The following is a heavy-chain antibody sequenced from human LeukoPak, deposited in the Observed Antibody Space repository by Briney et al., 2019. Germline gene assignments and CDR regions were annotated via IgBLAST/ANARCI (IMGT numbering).Heavy chain of an antibody. V-gene: IGHV4-61*01. J-gene: IGHJ3*02. CDR3: ARHLDFDAFDI. CDR1: GGSVSSGTYF. D-gene: IGHD3-3*02. Sequence: KPSETLSLTCTVSGGSVSSGTYFLDWIRQAPGKGLEWIGYIDYNGRTNYNPSLKSRVTISVGTSKNQFPLKVSSVTATDTAVYYCARHLDFDAFDIWGQGTMVTVSS. CDR2: IDYNGRT.